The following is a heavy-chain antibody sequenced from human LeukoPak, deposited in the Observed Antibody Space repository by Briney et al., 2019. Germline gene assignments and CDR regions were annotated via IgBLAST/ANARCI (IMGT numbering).Heavy chain of an antibody. CDR1: GLTLSSYA. CDR2: ISGSGGST. V-gene: IGHV3-23*01. J-gene: IGHJ4*02. CDR3: AQRPDSSGYYDY. D-gene: IGHD3-22*01. Sequence: PGGSLRLSCAASGLTLSSYAMSWVRQAPGKGLEWVSAISGSGGSTYYADSVKGRFTSSRDNSKNTLYLQMNSLRAEDTSVYYCAQRPDSSGYYDYWGQGTLVTVSS.